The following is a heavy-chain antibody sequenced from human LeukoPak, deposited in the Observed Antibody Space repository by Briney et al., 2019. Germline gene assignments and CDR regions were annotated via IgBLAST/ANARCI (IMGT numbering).Heavy chain of an antibody. CDR2: ISSSSSYI. V-gene: IGHV3-21*01. CDR1: GFTFSSYS. Sequence: GGSLRLSCAASGFTFSSYSMNWVRQAPGKGLEWVSSISSSSSYIYYADSVKGRFTISRDSAKNSLYLQMNSLRAEDTAVYYCATDGTYCSSTSCYLDYWGQGTLVTVSS. J-gene: IGHJ4*02. CDR3: ATDGTYCSSTSCYLDY. D-gene: IGHD2-2*01.